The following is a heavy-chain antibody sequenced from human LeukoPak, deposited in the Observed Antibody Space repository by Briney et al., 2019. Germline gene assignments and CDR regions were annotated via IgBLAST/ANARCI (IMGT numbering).Heavy chain of an antibody. J-gene: IGHJ5*02. V-gene: IGHV1-46*01. CDR2: INPSGGST. CDR1: GYTFTSYY. CDR3: ARGPYYDSSGYDWFDP. Sequence: ASVKVSCKASGYTFTSYYIHWVRQAPGQGLEWMGVINPSGGSTSYAQKFQGRVTMTRDASTSTVYRELSSLRSEETAVYYCARGPYYDSSGYDWFDPWGQGTLVTVSS. D-gene: IGHD3-22*01.